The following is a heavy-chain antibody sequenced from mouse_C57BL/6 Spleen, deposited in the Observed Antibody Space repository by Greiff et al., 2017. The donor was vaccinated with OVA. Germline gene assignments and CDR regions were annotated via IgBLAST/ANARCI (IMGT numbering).Heavy chain of an antibody. V-gene: IGHV1-26*01. D-gene: IGHD1-1*01. CDR2: INPNNGGT. CDR3: ARNGSPWYFDV. Sequence: EVQLQQSGPELVKPGASVKISCKASGYTFTDYYMNWVKQSHGKSLEWIGDINPNNGGTSYNQKFKGKATLTVDKSSSTAYMELRSLTSEDPAVYYCARNGSPWYFDVWGTGTTVTVSS. CDR1: GYTFTDYY. J-gene: IGHJ1*03.